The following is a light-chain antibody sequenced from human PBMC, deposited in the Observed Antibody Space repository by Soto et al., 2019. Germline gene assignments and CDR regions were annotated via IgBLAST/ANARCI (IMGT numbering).Light chain of an antibody. CDR1: QSVSSN. CDR2: GAS. J-gene: IGKJ5*01. Sequence: EIVMTQSPATLSVSPGERATLSCRASQSVSSNLAWYQQKPGQAPRLLIYGASNRATGIPARFSGSGSGTECTLTSSSLQCEEFAVYYCQQYNNGPPITFGQVTRLEIK. V-gene: IGKV3-15*01. CDR3: QQYNNGPPIT.